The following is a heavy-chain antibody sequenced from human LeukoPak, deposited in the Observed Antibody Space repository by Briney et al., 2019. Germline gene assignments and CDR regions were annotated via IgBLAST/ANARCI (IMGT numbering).Heavy chain of an antibody. CDR3: ARGFGEYYFDY. Sequence: PSETLSLTCTVSGGSISSYYWSWIRQPPGKGLEWIGYIYYSGSTNYNPSLRSRVTISVDTSKNQFSLKLSSVTAADTAASYCARGFGEYYFDYWGQGTLVTVSS. J-gene: IGHJ4*02. V-gene: IGHV4-59*01. D-gene: IGHD3-3*01. CDR2: IYYSGST. CDR1: GGSISSYY.